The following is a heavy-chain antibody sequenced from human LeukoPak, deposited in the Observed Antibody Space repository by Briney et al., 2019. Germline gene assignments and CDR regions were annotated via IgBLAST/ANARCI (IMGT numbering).Heavy chain of an antibody. CDR2: INHSGST. Sequence: SGTLSLTRAVSVGSFSGYFWSWIRQPPGKGREWIGEINHSGSTNYNPPLTSRATISVDTTNNQFSLKLNSVAAADTAVYYCAREEFGDSRNIWFDPWGQGTLVTVSS. V-gene: IGHV4-34*01. J-gene: IGHJ5*02. D-gene: IGHD4-17*01. CDR1: VGSFSGYF. CDR3: AREEFGDSRNIWFDP.